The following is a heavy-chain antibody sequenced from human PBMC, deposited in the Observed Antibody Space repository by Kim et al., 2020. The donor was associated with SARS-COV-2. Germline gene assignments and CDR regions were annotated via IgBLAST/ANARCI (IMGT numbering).Heavy chain of an antibody. D-gene: IGHD6-6*01. Sequence: GGSLRLSCAASGFTFSNAWMSLVRQAPGKGLEWVGRIKSKTDGGTTDYAAPVKGRFTISRDDSKNTLYLQMNSLKTEDTAVYYCTTELKYSSSRVDYWGQGTLVTVSS. V-gene: IGHV3-15*01. CDR3: TTELKYSSSRVDY. J-gene: IGHJ4*02. CDR1: GFTFSNAW. CDR2: IKSKTDGGTT.